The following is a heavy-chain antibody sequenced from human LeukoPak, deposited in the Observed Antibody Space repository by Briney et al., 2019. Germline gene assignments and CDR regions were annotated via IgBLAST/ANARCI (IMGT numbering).Heavy chain of an antibody. CDR3: ARGASRSFDY. CDR2: MNTNSGNT. CDR1: GYTFTSYD. J-gene: IGHJ4*02. Sequence: GSVKVSCKTSGYTFTSYDINWVRQATGQGPEWMGVMNTNSGNTGYAQRFRGRVTITRNTSISTAYMELSSLRSEDTAVYYCARGASRSFDYWGQGTLVTVSS. V-gene: IGHV1-8*03. D-gene: IGHD6-6*01.